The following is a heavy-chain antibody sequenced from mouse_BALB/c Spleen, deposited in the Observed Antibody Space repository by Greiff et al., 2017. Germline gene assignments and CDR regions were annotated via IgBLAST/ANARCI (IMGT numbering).Heavy chain of an antibody. CDR2: ISTYYGDA. CDR1: GYTFTDYA. V-gene: IGHV1S137*01. D-gene: IGHD1-1*01. J-gene: IGHJ1*01. Sequence: VQLQQSGAELVRPGVSVKISCKGSGYTFTDYAMHWVKQSHAKSLEWIGVISTYYGDASYNQKFKGKATMNVDKSSSTAYMELAILTAEESASCYCARKGGYYVSSWYFDVWGAGTTVTVSS. CDR3: ARKGGYYVSSWYFDV.